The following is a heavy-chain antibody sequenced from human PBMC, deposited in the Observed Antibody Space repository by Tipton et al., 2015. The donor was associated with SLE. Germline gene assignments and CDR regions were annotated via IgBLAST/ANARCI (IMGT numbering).Heavy chain of an antibody. CDR2: INHSGST. V-gene: IGHV4-34*01. D-gene: IGHD6-19*01. Sequence: LRLSCAVYGGSFSGYYWSWIRQPPGKGLEWIGEINHSGSTNYNPSLKSRVTISVDTSKNQFSLKLSSVTTADTAVYYCARVARAVAGTGAFDIWGQGTMVTVSS. CDR3: ARVARAVAGTGAFDI. J-gene: IGHJ3*02. CDR1: GGSFSGYY.